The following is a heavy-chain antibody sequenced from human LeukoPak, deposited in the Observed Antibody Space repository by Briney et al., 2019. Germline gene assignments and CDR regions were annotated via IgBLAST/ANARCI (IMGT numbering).Heavy chain of an antibody. CDR1: GGSISSSSYY. Sequence: NPSETLSLTCTVSGGSISSSSYYWGWIRQPPGKGLEWIGEINHSGSTNYNPSLKSRVTISVDTSKNQFSLKLSSVTAADTAVYYCARGFGSSSWYLAAPNWFDPWGQGTLVTVSS. CDR2: INHSGST. CDR3: ARGFGSSSWYLAAPNWFDP. J-gene: IGHJ5*02. V-gene: IGHV4-39*07. D-gene: IGHD6-13*01.